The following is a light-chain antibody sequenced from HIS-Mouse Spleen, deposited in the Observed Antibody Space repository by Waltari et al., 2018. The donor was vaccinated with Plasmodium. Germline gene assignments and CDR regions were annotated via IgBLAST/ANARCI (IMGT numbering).Light chain of an antibody. Sequence: EIVLTQSPATLSLSPGERATLSCRASQSVSSYLAWYQQKPGQAPRLLIYEASNRATGIPARFSGSGYGTDFTLTISSLEPEDFAVYYCQQRSNWPRVLTFGGGTKVEIK. V-gene: IGKV3-11*01. CDR3: QQRSNWPRVLT. CDR2: EAS. J-gene: IGKJ4*01. CDR1: QSVSSY.